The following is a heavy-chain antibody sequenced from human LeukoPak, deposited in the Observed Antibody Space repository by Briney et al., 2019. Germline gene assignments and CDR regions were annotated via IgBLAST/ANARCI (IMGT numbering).Heavy chain of an antibody. CDR2: IKRMTDSGTT. CDR3: TTDPGYCTTTSCSDY. CDR1: GFTFSNAY. Sequence: PGGSLRLSCAASGFTFSNAYMAWVRQAPGKGLEWVGRIKRMTDSGTTDYAAPVKGRFTISRDDSKNTLDLQMNSLKTEDTAVYYCTTDPGYCTTTSCSDYWGQGTLVTVSS. J-gene: IGHJ4*02. V-gene: IGHV3-15*01. D-gene: IGHD2-2*01.